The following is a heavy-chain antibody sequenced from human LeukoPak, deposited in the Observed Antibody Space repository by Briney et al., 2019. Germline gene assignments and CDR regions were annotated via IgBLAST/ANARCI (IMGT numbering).Heavy chain of an antibody. CDR3: ARSDNYYDSSGYYPY. CDR2: ISSSSSYT. J-gene: IGHJ4*02. D-gene: IGHD3-22*01. V-gene: IGHV3-21*04. CDR1: GFTFSSYE. Sequence: GGSLRLSCAASGFTFSSYEMNWVRQAPGKGLEWVSAISSSSSYTYYADSVKGRFTISRDNAKSSLYLQMNSLRAEDTAVYYCARSDNYYDSSGYYPYWGQGTLVTVSS.